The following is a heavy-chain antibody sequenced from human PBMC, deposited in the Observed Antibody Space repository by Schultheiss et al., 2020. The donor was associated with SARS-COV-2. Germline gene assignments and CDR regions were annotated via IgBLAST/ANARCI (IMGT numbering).Heavy chain of an antibody. D-gene: IGHD1-26*01. Sequence: GESLKISCAGSGLTLSRYSMHWVRQAPGKGLEWVSAISGSGSNTHYADSVKGRFTISRDNSKKTLYLQMDSLRVEDTAVYFCAKDAIGSHFDYWGQGTPVTVSS. CDR1: GLTLSRYS. V-gene: IGHV3-23*01. CDR2: ISGSGSNT. CDR3: AKDAIGSHFDY. J-gene: IGHJ4*02.